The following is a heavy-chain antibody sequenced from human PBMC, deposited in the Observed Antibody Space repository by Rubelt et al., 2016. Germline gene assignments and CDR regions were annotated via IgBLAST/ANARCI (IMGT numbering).Heavy chain of an antibody. CDR2: INSDGSIT. D-gene: IGHD6-13*01. Sequence: EVQLVESGGGLVQPGGSLRLSCAASEFTFSYYWMHWVRQAPGKGLVWVSRINSDGSITSYADSVKGRFTISRDNAKNTLYRQMNSLRAEDTAVYYCVSSSLDYWGQGTLVTVSS. V-gene: IGHV3-74*01. CDR3: VSSSLDY. CDR1: EFTFSYYW. J-gene: IGHJ4*02.